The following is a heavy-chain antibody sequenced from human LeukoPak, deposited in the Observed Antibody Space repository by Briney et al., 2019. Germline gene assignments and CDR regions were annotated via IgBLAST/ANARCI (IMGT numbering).Heavy chain of an antibody. Sequence: VASVKVSCKASGYTFTSYYMHWVRQAPGQGLEWMGIINPSGGSTSYAQKFQGRVTMTRDTSTSTVYMELSSLRSEDTAVYYCARGGSEVVTAIVVYFDYWGQGTLVTVSS. J-gene: IGHJ4*02. D-gene: IGHD2-21*02. CDR1: GYTFTSYY. CDR3: ARGGSEVVTAIVVYFDY. CDR2: INPSGGST. V-gene: IGHV1-46*03.